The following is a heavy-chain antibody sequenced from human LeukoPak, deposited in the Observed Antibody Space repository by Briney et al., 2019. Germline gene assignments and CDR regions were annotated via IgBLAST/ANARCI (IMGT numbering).Heavy chain of an antibody. J-gene: IGHJ6*02. CDR2: ITISDGRS. CDR3: AKVGPGSDYHYGMDV. Sequence: GGSLRLSCAVSGFTFSNYAMSWVRQAPGKGLEWVSAITISDGRSYYADSVKGRFAVSRDNSRNTLYLQMNSLRGEDTAVYYCAKVGPGSDYHYGMDVWGQGTTVTVSS. D-gene: IGHD3-10*01. V-gene: IGHV3-23*01. CDR1: GFTFSNYA.